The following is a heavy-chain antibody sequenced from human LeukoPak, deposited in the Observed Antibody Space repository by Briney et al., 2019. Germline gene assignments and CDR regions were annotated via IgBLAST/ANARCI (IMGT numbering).Heavy chain of an antibody. CDR2: ISYDGSNK. CDR1: GFTFSSYG. CDR3: AKPARTYYDSSVAFDI. J-gene: IGHJ3*02. D-gene: IGHD3-22*01. V-gene: IGHV3-30*18. Sequence: PGGSLRLSCAASGFTFSSYGMHWVRQAPGKGLEWVAVISYDGSNKYYADSVKGRFTISRDNSKNTLYLQMNSLRAEDTAVYYCAKPARTYYDSSVAFDIWGQGTMVTVSS.